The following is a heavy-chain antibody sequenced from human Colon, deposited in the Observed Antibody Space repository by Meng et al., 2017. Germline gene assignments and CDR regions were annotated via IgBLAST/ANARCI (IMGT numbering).Heavy chain of an antibody. CDR1: CVSVRINGC. CDR2: IDHRGSA. Sequence: GPGLYTPSETLPLAVSGSCVSVRINGCLDRGRPPPGRGLEWIGQIDHRGSAYYRPSLNSRVTMSLDKSRKQFSLRLTSVTAADTAVYYCARHGGYYQDFWGQGTLVTVSS. CDR3: ARHGGYYQDF. J-gene: IGHJ4*02. V-gene: IGHV4-4*02. D-gene: IGHD4-23*01.